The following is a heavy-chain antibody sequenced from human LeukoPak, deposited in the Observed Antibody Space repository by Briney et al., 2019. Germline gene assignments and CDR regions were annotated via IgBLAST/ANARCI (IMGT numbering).Heavy chain of an antibody. J-gene: IGHJ4*02. CDR3: AIEITTNGGRYFDY. CDR2: INTDGSST. CDR1: GFTFGSYW. Sequence: GGSLRLSCAASGFTFGSYWMHWVRQAPGKGLVWVSRINTDGSSTNYADSVKGRFTMSRDNAKNTLYLQMNSLRAEDTAVYSCAIEITTNGGRYFDYWGQGTLVTVSS. D-gene: IGHD7-27*01. V-gene: IGHV3-74*01.